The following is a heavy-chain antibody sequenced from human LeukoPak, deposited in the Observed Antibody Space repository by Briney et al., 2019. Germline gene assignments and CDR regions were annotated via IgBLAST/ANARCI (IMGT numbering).Heavy chain of an antibody. Sequence: TGGSLRLSCAASGFTFSSYAMSWVRQAPGKGLEWVSAISGSGGSTYYADSVKGRFTISRDNSKNTLYLQMNSLRAEDTAVYYCAKDTTYYDFWSGYVLRDYYYGMDVWGQGTTVTVSS. J-gene: IGHJ6*02. D-gene: IGHD3-3*01. CDR3: AKDTTYYDFWSGYVLRDYYYGMDV. CDR2: ISGSGGST. V-gene: IGHV3-23*01. CDR1: GFTFSSYA.